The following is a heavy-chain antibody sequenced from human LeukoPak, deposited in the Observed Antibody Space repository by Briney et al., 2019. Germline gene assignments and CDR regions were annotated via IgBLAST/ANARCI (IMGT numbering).Heavy chain of an antibody. V-gene: IGHV3-23*01. Sequence: PGGSLRLSCAASGXTFSSFAVSWVRQAPGKGLEWVSAISDSGGRTYYADSVKGRFTISRDNSKNTLYLQMNSLRAEDTAVYYCAKDRYSNSPRSFDSWGQGTLVAVSS. CDR1: GXTFSSFA. J-gene: IGHJ4*02. D-gene: IGHD6-13*01. CDR2: ISDSGGRT. CDR3: AKDRYSNSPRSFDS.